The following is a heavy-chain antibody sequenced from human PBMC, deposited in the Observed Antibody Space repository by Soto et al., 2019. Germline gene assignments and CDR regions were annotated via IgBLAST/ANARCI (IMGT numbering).Heavy chain of an antibody. CDR2: ISSSSSYI. J-gene: IGHJ4*02. Sequence: GGSLRLSCAASGFTFSSYSMNWVRQAPGKGLEWVSSISSSSSYIYYADSVKGRVTISRDNAKNSLYLQMNSLRAEDTAVYYCATWQGSLNFHYWGQGTLVTVAS. CDR3: ATWQGSLNFHY. V-gene: IGHV3-21*01. CDR1: GFTFSSYS.